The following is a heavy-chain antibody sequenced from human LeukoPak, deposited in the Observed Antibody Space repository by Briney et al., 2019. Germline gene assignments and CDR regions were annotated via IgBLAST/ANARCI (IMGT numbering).Heavy chain of an antibody. V-gene: IGHV3-48*03. D-gene: IGHD5-12*01. Sequence: GSLGLSCAASTFTFSSYEMNWVRQAPGKGLEWISYISRSGSTIYYADSVKGRFTISRDNAKNSLYLQMNSLRAEDTAVYYCASGYDLPYWGQGTLVTVSS. CDR1: TFTFSSYE. CDR3: ASGYDLPY. J-gene: IGHJ4*02. CDR2: ISRSGSTI.